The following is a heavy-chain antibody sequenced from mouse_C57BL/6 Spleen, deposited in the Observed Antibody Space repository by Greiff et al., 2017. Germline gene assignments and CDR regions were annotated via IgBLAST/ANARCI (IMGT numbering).Heavy chain of an antibody. V-gene: IGHV1-74*01. Sequence: QVQLQQPGAELVKPGASVKVSCKASGYTFTSYWMHWVKQRPGQGLEWIGRIHPSDSDTNYNQKFKGKATLTLDKSSSTAYMQLSSLTSEDSAVYYCAIGDYDYFFAYWGQGTLVTVSA. J-gene: IGHJ3*01. CDR2: IHPSDSDT. CDR1: GYTFTSYW. CDR3: AIGDYDYFFAY. D-gene: IGHD2-4*01.